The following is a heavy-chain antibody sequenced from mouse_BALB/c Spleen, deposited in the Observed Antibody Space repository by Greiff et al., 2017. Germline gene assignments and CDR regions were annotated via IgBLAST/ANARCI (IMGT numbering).Heavy chain of an antibody. CDR2: ISYDGSN. Sequence: EESGPGLVKPSQSLSLTCSVTGYSITSGYYWNWIRQFPGNKLEWMGYISYDGSNNYNPSLKNRISITRDTSKNQFFLKLNSVTTEDTATYYCARGGSSYDMDYWGQGTSVTVSS. V-gene: IGHV3-6*02. D-gene: IGHD1-1*01. CDR3: ARGGSSYDMDY. CDR1: GYSITSGYY. J-gene: IGHJ4*01.